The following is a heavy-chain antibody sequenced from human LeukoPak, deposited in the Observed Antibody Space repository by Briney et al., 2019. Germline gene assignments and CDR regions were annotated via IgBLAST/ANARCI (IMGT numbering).Heavy chain of an antibody. CDR2: IKRKTDGGTT. J-gene: IGHJ4*02. CDR1: GFSFNDAW. D-gene: IGHD2-15*01. Sequence: GGSLRLSCAASGFSFNDAWMSWVRQAPGKGLEWFGRIKRKTDGGTTDYAAPVKGRFTISRDDSKTSLYLQMNNLKTEDTAVYYCATDTRRVVVPKWGQGTLVTVSS. V-gene: IGHV3-15*01. CDR3: ATDTRRVVVPK.